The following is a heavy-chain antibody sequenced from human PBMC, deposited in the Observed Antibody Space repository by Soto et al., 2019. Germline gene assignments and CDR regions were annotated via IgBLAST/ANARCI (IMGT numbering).Heavy chain of an antibody. CDR1: GGSISSYY. J-gene: IGHJ4*02. Sequence: SETLSLTCTVSGGSISSYYRSWIRQPPGKGLEWIGYIYYSGSTNYNPSLKSRVTISVDTSKNQFSLKLSSVTAADTAVYYCARVGIRGFGELSNFDYWGQGTLVTVSS. V-gene: IGHV4-59*01. CDR2: IYYSGST. CDR3: ARVGIRGFGELSNFDY. D-gene: IGHD3-10*01.